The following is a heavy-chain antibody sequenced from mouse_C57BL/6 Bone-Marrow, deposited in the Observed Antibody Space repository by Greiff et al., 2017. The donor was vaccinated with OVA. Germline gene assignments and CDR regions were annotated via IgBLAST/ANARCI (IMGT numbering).Heavy chain of an antibody. CDR1: GFTFSSYT. CDR2: ISGGGGNT. D-gene: IGHD2-1*01. J-gene: IGHJ3*01. CDR3: ARHYGNGGFAY. V-gene: IGHV5-9*01. Sequence: EVKVVESGGGLVKPGGSLKLSCAASGFTFSSYTMSWVRQTPEKRLEWVATISGGGGNTYYPDSVKGRFTISRDNAKNTLYLQMSSLRSEDTALYYCARHYGNGGFAYWGQGTLVTVSA.